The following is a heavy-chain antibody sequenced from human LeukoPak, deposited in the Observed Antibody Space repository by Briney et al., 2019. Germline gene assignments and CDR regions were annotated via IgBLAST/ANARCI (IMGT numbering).Heavy chain of an antibody. CDR1: GGSISSYY. Sequence: SETLSLTCTVSGGSISSYYWSWIRQPAGKGLEWIGRIYTSGSTNYNPSLKSRVTMSVDTSKNQFSLKLSSVTAADTAVYYCARDLIVRDFWSGDKTYYYYYMDVWGKGTTVTVSS. CDR2: IYTSGST. D-gene: IGHD3-3*01. V-gene: IGHV4-4*07. J-gene: IGHJ6*03. CDR3: ARDLIVRDFWSGDKTYYYYYMDV.